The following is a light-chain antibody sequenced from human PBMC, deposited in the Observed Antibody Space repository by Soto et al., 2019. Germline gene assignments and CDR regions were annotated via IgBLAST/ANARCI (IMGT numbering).Light chain of an antibody. V-gene: IGKV1-39*01. CDR2: AAS. CDR3: QQSYSTPLT. CDR1: QSISNY. J-gene: IGKJ4*01. Sequence: SAFVGDRVTITCRASQSISNYLNWYQQKPGKAPKLLIYAASSLQSGVPSRFSGSGSGTDFTLTISSLQPEDFATYYCQQSYSTPLTFGGGTKVDIK.